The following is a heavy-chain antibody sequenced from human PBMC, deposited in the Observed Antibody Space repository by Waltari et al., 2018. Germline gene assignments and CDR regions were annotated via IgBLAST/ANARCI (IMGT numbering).Heavy chain of an antibody. J-gene: IGHJ4*02. D-gene: IGHD3-22*01. CDR3: ARLPTKYYDSLGWGFFDQ. V-gene: IGHV4-59*08. CDR1: GDFLGDGH. Sequence: HVQLQESGPGLLKPSETLSLTSSVSGDFLGDGHWTWIRQAPGKGLEWIAYFRNSGSTKCTPSLESRVTVSADTSKKQFSLRLTSVTAADTAVYYCARLPTKYYDSLGWGFFDQWGPGILVTVSS. CDR2: FRNSGST.